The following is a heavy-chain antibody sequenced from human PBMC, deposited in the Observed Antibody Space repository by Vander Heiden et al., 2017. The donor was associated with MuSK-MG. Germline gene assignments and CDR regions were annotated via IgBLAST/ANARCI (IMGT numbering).Heavy chain of an antibody. V-gene: IGHV3-23*01. J-gene: IGHJ4*02. CDR2: IRGNGGST. D-gene: IGHD3-3*01. Sequence: EVQLLESGGGLVQPGGSLRLSCSASGFTFPNFAMTWVRQAQGTGLEWVAGIRGNGGSTHYADSVKGRFTISRDNSKNTLYLQMNSLRVEDTAVYHCTKDQTYSDFWTGYSEYWGPGTRVTVSS. CDR1: GFTFPNFA. CDR3: TKDQTYSDFWTGYSEY.